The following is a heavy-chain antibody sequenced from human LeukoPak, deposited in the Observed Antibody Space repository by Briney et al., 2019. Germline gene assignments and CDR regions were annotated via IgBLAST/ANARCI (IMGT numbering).Heavy chain of an antibody. CDR2: IYTSGST. V-gene: IGHV4-61*02. CDR3: ASWRYSSRPFFDY. D-gene: IGHD6-13*01. Sequence: PSQTLSLTCTVSGGSISSGSYYWSWLRQPAGKGLEWIGRIYTSGSTSYNPSLKSRVTISVHTSKNQFSLKLSSVTAADTAVYYCASWRYSSRPFFDYWGQGTLVTVSS. J-gene: IGHJ4*02. CDR1: GGSISSGSYY.